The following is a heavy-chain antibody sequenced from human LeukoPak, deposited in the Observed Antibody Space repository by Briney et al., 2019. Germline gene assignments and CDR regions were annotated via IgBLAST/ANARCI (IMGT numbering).Heavy chain of an antibody. D-gene: IGHD3-10*01. J-gene: IGHJ4*02. Sequence: SQTLSLTCAISGDSVSSNSAGWNWIRQSPSRGLEWLGRTYYRSKWYNDDAVSVKSRITINPDTAKNQFSLQLKSVTPEDTAVYYCARETKPTEQYYYGSGSYVGGYFDYWGQGTLVTVSS. CDR2: TYYRSKWYN. CDR1: GDSVSSNSAG. CDR3: ARETKPTEQYYYGSGSYVGGYFDY. V-gene: IGHV6-1*01.